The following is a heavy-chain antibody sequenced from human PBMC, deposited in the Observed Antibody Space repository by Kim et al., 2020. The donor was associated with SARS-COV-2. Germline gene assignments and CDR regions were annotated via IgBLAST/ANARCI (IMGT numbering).Heavy chain of an antibody. CDR3: ANSRVSYTSAAFDY. D-gene: IGHD3-16*01. CDR1: GFTFSSYA. CDR2: ISGSGSST. V-gene: IGHV3-23*01. J-gene: IGHJ4*02. Sequence: GGSLRLSCAASGFTFSSYAMSWVRQAPGKGLEWVSAISGSGSSTYYADSVKGRFTISRDNSKNTLYLQVNSLRAEDTAVYYCANSRVSYTSAAFDYWGQGTLVTVSS.